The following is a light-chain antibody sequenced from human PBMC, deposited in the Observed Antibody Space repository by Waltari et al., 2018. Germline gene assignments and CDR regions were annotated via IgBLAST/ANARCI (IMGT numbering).Light chain of an antibody. CDR1: QSIVHSDGATH. V-gene: IGKV2-30*02. J-gene: IGKJ2*01. CDR3: MQGTHWPYT. CDR2: RVS. Sequence: VVMTQSPLSLPVTLGKPASISCRSSQSIVHSDGATHFTWFQQRPGQSPRRLIYRVSNRDSGVPDRFSGSGSGTDFTLKISRVEAEDVGVYYCMQGTHWPYTFGQGTKLEIK.